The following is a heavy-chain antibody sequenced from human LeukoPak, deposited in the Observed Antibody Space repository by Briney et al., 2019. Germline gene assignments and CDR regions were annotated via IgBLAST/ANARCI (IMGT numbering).Heavy chain of an antibody. V-gene: IGHV4-59*12. Sequence: SETLSLTCTVSGGSISSYYWSWIRQPPGKGLEWIGYIYYSGSTNYNPSLKSRVTISVDTSKNQFSLKLSSVTAADTAVYYCARYHCSSTSCQYFDQWGQGTLVTVSP. CDR1: GGSISSYY. D-gene: IGHD2-2*01. CDR2: IYYSGST. J-gene: IGHJ4*02. CDR3: ARYHCSSTSCQYFDQ.